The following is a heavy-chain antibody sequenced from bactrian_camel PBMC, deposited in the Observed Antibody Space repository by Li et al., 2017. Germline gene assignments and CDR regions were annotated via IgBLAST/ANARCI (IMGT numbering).Heavy chain of an antibody. Sequence: VQLVESGGGLVQPGGSLMLSCAASGFTFSNFAMNWVRQAPGRGLEWVSGIKSSDGSTWYADSVKGRFTISRDNSKNTLYLQMNSLKPEDTALYYCAPSFRGSGSPDWGQGTQVTVS. D-gene: IGHD2*01. V-gene: IGHV3S40*01. CDR3: APSFRGSGSPD. J-gene: IGHJ4*01. CDR1: GFTFSNFA. CDR2: IKSSDGST.